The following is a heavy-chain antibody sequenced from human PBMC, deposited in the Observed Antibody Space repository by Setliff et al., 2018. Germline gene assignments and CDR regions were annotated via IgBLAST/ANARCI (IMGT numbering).Heavy chain of an antibody. CDR1: GGSFSGYY. CDR3: ARDSGYSSSWYGYYYGRDV. D-gene: IGHD6-13*01. V-gene: IGHV4-34*01. Sequence: PSETLSLTCAVYGGSFSGYYWSWIRQPPGKGLEWIGEINHSGSTNYNPSLKSRVTISVDTSKNQFSLKLSSVTAADTAVYYCARDSGYSSSWYGYYYGRDVWGQGTTVTVSS. CDR2: INHSGST. J-gene: IGHJ6*02.